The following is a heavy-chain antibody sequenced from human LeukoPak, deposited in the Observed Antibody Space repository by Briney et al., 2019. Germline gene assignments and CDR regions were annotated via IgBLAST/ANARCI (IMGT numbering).Heavy chain of an antibody. D-gene: IGHD2-8*01. CDR1: GYNFISYY. J-gene: IGHJ6*02. CDR2: INLSGGST. CDR3: AREDVVLVDAVRYYYYGMDV. Sequence: ASVKVSCKASGYNFISYYMHWVRQAPGQGLEWMGIINLSGGSTSYAQKFQDRVTMTRDTSTSTAYMELSSLQSEDTAVYYCAREDVVLVDAVRYYYYGMDVWGQGTTVTVSS. V-gene: IGHV1-46*01.